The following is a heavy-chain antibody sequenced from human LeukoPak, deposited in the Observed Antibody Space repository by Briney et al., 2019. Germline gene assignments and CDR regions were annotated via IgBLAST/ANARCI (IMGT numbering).Heavy chain of an antibody. V-gene: IGHV4-59*01. J-gene: IGHJ5*02. CDR3: ARDSRFRDFWSGYYSGDWFDP. CDR2: IYYSGST. D-gene: IGHD3-3*01. CDR1: GGSISSYY. Sequence: SETLSLTCTVSGGSISSYYWSWIRQPPGKGLEWIGYIYYSGSTNYNPSLKSRVTISVDTSKNQFSLKLSSVTAADTAVYYCARDSRFRDFWSGYYSGDWFDPWGQGTLVTVSS.